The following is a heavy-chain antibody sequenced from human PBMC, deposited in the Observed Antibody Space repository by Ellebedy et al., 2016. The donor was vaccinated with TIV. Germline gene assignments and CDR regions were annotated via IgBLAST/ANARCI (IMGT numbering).Heavy chain of an antibody. Sequence: GESLKISCPVSGLTFGSYGMSWVRQAPGKGLEWVSGISSGGSITDYADSVKGRFTISRDNSRSTLYLQMNSLRAEDSAVYYCAKDMVFGDGKWEIDVWGQGTTVTVSS. J-gene: IGHJ6*02. V-gene: IGHV3-23*01. CDR2: ISSGGSIT. D-gene: IGHD1-26*01. CDR1: GLTFGSYG. CDR3: AKDMVFGDGKWEIDV.